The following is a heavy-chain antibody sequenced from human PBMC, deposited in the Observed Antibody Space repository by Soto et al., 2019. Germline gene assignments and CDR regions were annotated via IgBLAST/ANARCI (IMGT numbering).Heavy chain of an antibody. D-gene: IGHD1-1*01. CDR3: ARRPGTTDS. Sequence: GESLKIACKAAGYSFTSYGIAWVRQMPGKGLEWMGIVYPGDSDIRYSPSFQGQVTISADKSISTAYLQWSSLKASDTAIYYCARRPGTTDSWGQGTLVTVSS. CDR1: GYSFTSYG. CDR2: VYPGDSDI. J-gene: IGHJ5*01. V-gene: IGHV5-51*01.